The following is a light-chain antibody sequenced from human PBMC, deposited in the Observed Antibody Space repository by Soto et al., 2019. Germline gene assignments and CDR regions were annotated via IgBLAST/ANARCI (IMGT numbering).Light chain of an antibody. CDR3: QAWGTGGV. CDR2: VTSDGSH. Sequence: QLVLTQSPSASASPGASVNLTCTLSSGHSDYAIAWHQQQPEKGPRYLMKVTSDGSHTKGDGIPDRFSGSSSGADRYLTISSLRSDDEADYYCQAWGTGGVFGGGTQLTVL. CDR1: SGHSDYA. V-gene: IGLV4-69*01. J-gene: IGLJ3*02.